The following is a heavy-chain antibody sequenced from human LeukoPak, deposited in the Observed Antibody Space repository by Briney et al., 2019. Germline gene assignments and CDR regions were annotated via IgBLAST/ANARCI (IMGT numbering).Heavy chain of an antibody. CDR2: IYHSGNT. D-gene: IGHD1-26*01. CDR1: GGSISSGNW. J-gene: IGHJ5*02. Sequence: SETLSLTCAVSGGSISSGNWWSWVRQPPGKGLEWIGEIYHSGNTNYSPSLKSRVTMSVDKSNNHFSLKLSSVTAADTAVYYCAREPLRAESRWFDPWGQGILVTVSS. V-gene: IGHV4-4*02. CDR3: AREPLRAESRWFDP.